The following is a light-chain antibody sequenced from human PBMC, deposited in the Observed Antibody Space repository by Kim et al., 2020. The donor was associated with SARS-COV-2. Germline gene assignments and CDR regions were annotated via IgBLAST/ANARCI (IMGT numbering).Light chain of an antibody. V-gene: IGLV4-69*01. CDR1: SGHSSYA. Sequence: SVKLPCTLSSGHSSYAIAWHQQQPEKGPRYLMKLNSDGSHSKGDGIPDRFSGSSSGAERYLTISSLQSEDEADYYCQTWGTGIVVFGGGTKLTVL. CDR3: QTWGTGIVV. CDR2: LNSDGSH. J-gene: IGLJ2*01.